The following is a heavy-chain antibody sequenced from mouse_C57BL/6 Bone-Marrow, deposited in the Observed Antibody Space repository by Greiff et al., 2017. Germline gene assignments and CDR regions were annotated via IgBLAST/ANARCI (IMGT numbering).Heavy chain of an antibody. CDR3: ARRDWYWYFDV. D-gene: IGHD4-1*01. V-gene: IGHV5-15*01. J-gene: IGHJ1*03. CDR1: GFTFSDYG. Sequence: EVKLMESGGGLVQPGGSLKLSCAASGFTFSDYGMAWVRQAPRKGPAWVAFISNLAYSIYYADTVTGRFTISRENAKNTLYLEMSSLRSEDTAMYYCARRDWYWYFDVWGTGTTVTVSS. CDR2: ISNLAYSI.